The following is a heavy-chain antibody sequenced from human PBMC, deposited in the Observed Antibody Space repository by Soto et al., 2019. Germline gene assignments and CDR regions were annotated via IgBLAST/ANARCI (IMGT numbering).Heavy chain of an antibody. V-gene: IGHV1-46*01. CDR1: GYTFTSYY. CDR2: INPSGTTT. Sequence: QVQLVQSGAEVKKPGASVKVSCKASGYTFTSYYMHWVRQAPGQGLEWMGIINPSGTTTDYAQKFQGRVTVTRDTSTGTYYMELSSLRSEDTAVYYCARPHIASHPYYGMDVCGEGTTVTVSS. J-gene: IGHJ6*04. D-gene: IGHD2-2*01. CDR3: ARPHIASHPYYGMDV.